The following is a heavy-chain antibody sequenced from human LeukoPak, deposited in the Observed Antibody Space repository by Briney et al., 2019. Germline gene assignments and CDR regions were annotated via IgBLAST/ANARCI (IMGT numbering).Heavy chain of an antibody. D-gene: IGHD3-16*01. CDR2: IYYSGST. CDR1: GGSISSYY. V-gene: IGHV4-59*01. CDR3: ARFTAQVDY. Sequence: SETLSLTCTVPGGSISSYYWSWIRQPPGKGLEWIGYIYYSGSTNYNPSLKSRVTISVDTSKNQFSLKLSSVTAADTAVYYCARFTAQVDYWGQGTLVTVSS. J-gene: IGHJ4*02.